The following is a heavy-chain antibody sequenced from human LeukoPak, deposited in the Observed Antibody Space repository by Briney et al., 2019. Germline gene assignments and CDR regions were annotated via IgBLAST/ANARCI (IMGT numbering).Heavy chain of an antibody. D-gene: IGHD5-18*01. CDR1: GFTFSNAW. CDR3: PAGYGRTDFDY. V-gene: IGHV3-15*01. CDR2: NKKKSDGGTI. J-gene: IGHJ4*02. Sequence: PGGSLRLSCAASGFTFSNAWMSCVRQAQGKGVEWVGRNKKKSDGGTIDYAAPVKGRFTISRDDSKNMLYLQMSSLKPEDTGVYFCPAGYGRTDFDYWGERTLVTVSS.